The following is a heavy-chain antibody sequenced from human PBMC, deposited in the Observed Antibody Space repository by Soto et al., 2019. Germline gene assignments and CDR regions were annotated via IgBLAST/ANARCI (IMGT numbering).Heavy chain of an antibody. D-gene: IGHD3-22*01. CDR2: IYYSGST. Sequence: SETLSLTCTVSGGSISGYYWSWIRQPPGKGLEWIGYIYYSGSTIYNPSLKSRVTISVDTSKNQFSLKLSSVTAADTAVYYCARARYASSGYYYFDYWGQGTLVTVSS. CDR1: GGSISGYY. J-gene: IGHJ4*02. V-gene: IGHV4-59*01. CDR3: ARARYASSGYYYFDY.